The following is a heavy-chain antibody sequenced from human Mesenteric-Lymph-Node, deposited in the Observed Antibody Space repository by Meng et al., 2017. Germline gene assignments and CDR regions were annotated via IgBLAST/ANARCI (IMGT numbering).Heavy chain of an antibody. CDR3: ARASPLHWFGELYYFDD. Sequence: QVQLPEAGPGLVKPSETLSLTCTVSGDSLNSYYWSWIRQPPGKGLEWIGYIYYRGSTSYSPSLKSRVTISIDSSKKQFSLKLRSVTAADTAVYYCARASPLHWFGELYYFDDWGQGTLVTGSS. V-gene: IGHV4-59*08. J-gene: IGHJ4*02. CDR2: IYYRGST. D-gene: IGHD3-10*01. CDR1: GDSLNSYY.